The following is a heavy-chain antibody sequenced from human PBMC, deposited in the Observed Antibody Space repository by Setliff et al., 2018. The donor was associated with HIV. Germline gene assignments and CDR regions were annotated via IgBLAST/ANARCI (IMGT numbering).Heavy chain of an antibody. D-gene: IGHD2-2*01. J-gene: IGHJ4*02. Sequence: ASVKVSCKVSGYTLSELSMHWVRQAPGKGLKWMGYFDPEDGETVYAQKFQGRVTMTEDTSTNTAYMELSGLRSGDTAVYYCAIDMVGGWLRPMPDFWGQGALVTVSS. V-gene: IGHV1-24*01. CDR2: FDPEDGET. CDR1: GYTLSELS. CDR3: AIDMVGGWLRPMPDF.